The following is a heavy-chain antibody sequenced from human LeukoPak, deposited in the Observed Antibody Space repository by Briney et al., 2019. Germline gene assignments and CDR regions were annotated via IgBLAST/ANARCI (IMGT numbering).Heavy chain of an antibody. J-gene: IGHJ6*03. Sequence: PSETLSLTCTVSGGSISSGSYYWSWIRQPAGKGLEWIGRIYTSGSTNYNPSLKSRVTISVDTSKNQFSLKLSPVTAADTAVYYCAKVQRRYDSSGYYYDHYYYYYMDVWGKGTTVTVSS. CDR3: AKVQRRYDSSGYYYDHYYYYYMDV. CDR1: GGSISSGSYY. V-gene: IGHV4-61*02. CDR2: IYTSGST. D-gene: IGHD3-22*01.